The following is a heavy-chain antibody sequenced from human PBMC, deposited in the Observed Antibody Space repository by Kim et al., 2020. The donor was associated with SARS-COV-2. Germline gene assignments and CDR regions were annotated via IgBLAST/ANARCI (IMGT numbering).Heavy chain of an antibody. CDR1: GGSISSSSYY. Sequence: SETLSLTCTVSGGSISSSSYYWGWIRQPPGKGLEWIGSIYYSGSTYYNPSLKSRVTISVDTSKNQFSLKLSSVTAADTAVYYCASSGYSPSGMDVWGQGTTVTVSS. CDR2: IYYSGST. V-gene: IGHV4-39*01. D-gene: IGHD6-13*01. J-gene: IGHJ6*02. CDR3: ASSGYSPSGMDV.